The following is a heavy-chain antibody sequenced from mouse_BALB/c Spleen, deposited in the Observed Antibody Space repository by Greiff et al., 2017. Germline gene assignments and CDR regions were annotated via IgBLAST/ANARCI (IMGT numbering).Heavy chain of an antibody. CDR3: ARYSLRITTPDY. Sequence: EVQVVESGGGLVQPGGSRKLSCAASGFTFSSFGMHWVRQAPEKGLEWVAYISSGSSTIYYADTVKGRFTISRDNPKNTLFLQMTSLRSEDTAMYYCARYSLRITTPDYWGQGTSVTVSS. CDR2: ISSGSSTI. D-gene: IGHD2-4*01. CDR1: GFTFSSFG. J-gene: IGHJ4*01. V-gene: IGHV5-17*02.